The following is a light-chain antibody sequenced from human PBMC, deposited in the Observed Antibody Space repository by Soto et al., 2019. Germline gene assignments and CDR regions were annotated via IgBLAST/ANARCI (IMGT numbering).Light chain of an antibody. CDR3: QQYSNWPLT. J-gene: IGKJ4*01. CDR1: QTVYNN. V-gene: IGKV3-15*01. CDR2: GAS. Sequence: EIVMTQSPATLSVSPGERAALSCRASQTVYNNLAWYQQKPGQAPRLLIYGASARATGIPARFSGSGSGTEFTLAVSSLQSEDFAVYYCQQYSNWPLTFGGGTKVEIK.